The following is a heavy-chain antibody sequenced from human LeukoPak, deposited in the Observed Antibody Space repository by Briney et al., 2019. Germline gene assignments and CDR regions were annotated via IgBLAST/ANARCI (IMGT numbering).Heavy chain of an antibody. CDR3: AKFGQSTIVVVTRYADY. V-gene: IGHV3-23*01. CDR1: GFTFSSYA. Sequence: GGPLRLSCAASGFTFSSYAMSWVRQAPGKGLEWVSAISGSGGSTYYADSVKGRFTISRDNSKNTLYLQMNSLRAEDTAVYYCAKFGQSTIVVVTRYADYWGQGTLVTVSS. CDR2: ISGSGGST. J-gene: IGHJ4*02. D-gene: IGHD2-21*02.